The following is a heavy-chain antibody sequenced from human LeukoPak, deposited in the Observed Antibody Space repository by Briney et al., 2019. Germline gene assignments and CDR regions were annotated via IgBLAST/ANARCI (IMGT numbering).Heavy chain of an antibody. J-gene: IGHJ4*02. CDR1: GFTVSSNY. CDR3: ARGRSYYYGSGSPLDY. D-gene: IGHD3-10*01. V-gene: IGHV4-34*01. CDR2: INHSGST. Sequence: GSLRLSCAASGFTVSSNYMSWIRQPPGKGLEWIGEINHSGSTNYNPSLKSRVTISVDTSKNQFSLKLSSVTAADTAVYYCARGRSYYYGSGSPLDYWGQGTLVTVSS.